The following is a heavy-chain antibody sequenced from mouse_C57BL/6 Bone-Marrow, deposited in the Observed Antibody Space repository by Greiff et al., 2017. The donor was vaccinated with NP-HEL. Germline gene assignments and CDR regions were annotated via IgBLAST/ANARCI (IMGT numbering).Heavy chain of an antibody. CDR3: APDGYYPYYAMDY. CDR1: GFNIKNTY. V-gene: IGHV14-3*01. Sequence: EVMLVESVAELVRPGASVKLSCTASGFNIKNTYMHWVKQRPEQGLEWIGRIDPANGNTKYAPKFQGKATITADTSSNPAYLQLSSLTSEDTAIYYCAPDGYYPYYAMDYWGQGTSVTVSS. CDR2: IDPANGNT. D-gene: IGHD2-3*01. J-gene: IGHJ4*01.